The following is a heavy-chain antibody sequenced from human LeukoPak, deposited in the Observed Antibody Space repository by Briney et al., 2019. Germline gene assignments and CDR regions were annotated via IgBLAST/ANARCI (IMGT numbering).Heavy chain of an antibody. CDR1: GGSISSYY. CDR2: IYYSGST. D-gene: IGHD6-13*01. V-gene: IGHV4-59*08. CDR3: ASSEGIAEPYYYYYYGMDV. Sequence: SETLSLTCTVSGGSISSYYWSWIRQPPGKGLEWIGYIYYSGSTNYNPSLKSRVTMSVDTSKNQFSLKLSSVTAADTAVYYCASSEGIAEPYYYYYYGMDVWGQGTTVTVSS. J-gene: IGHJ6*02.